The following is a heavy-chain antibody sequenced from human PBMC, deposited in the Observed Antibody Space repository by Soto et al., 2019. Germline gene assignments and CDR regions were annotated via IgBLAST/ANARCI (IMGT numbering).Heavy chain of an antibody. CDR1: GFTFNSYA. J-gene: IGHJ4*02. CDR2: MSGSGGST. V-gene: IGHV3-23*01. D-gene: IGHD6-19*01. CDR3: AKGYSSGWRGGYYFDY. Sequence: EVQLLESGGGLVQPGGSLRLSCAASGFTFNSYAMSWVRQAPGKGLEWVSSMSGSGGSTYYTNSVKGRFTISRDNSKNTLYLQMNSLRAEDTAVYFCAKGYSSGWRGGYYFDYWGQGTLVTVSS.